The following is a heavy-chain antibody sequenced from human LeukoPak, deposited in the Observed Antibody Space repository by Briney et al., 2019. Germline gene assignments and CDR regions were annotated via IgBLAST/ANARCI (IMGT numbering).Heavy chain of an antibody. Sequence: GGSLRLSCAASGYTFSSYWMHWVRQAPGKGLVWVSRINSHGSSTSYADSVKGRFTTSRDNAKNTLYLQMNSLRAEDTAVYYCARVGLVTTPDYWGQGTLVTVSS. D-gene: IGHD4-11*01. CDR2: INSHGSST. J-gene: IGHJ4*02. CDR1: GYTFSSYW. CDR3: ARVGLVTTPDY. V-gene: IGHV3-74*01.